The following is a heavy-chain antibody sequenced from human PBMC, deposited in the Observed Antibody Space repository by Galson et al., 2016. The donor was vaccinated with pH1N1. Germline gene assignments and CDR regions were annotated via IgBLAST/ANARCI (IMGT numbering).Heavy chain of an antibody. CDR2: IVTSGNT. CDR3: MKGTTSGDY. Sequence: SLRLSCAASGFTFSNNAMTWVRQAPGKGLEWVSSIVTSGNTYYAHSVKGRFIISRDNSKNTLYLQMNSLRAEDAALYYCMKGTTSGDYWGQGTLVTVSP. J-gene: IGHJ4*02. D-gene: IGHD1-26*01. CDR1: GFTFSNNA. V-gene: IGHV3-23*01.